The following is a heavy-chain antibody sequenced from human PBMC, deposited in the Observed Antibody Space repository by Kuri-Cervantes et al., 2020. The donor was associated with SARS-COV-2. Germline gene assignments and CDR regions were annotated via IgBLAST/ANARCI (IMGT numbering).Heavy chain of an antibody. CDR2: INAGNGNT. CDR1: GYTFTNYA. Sequence: ASVKVSCKASGYTFTNYAIHWVRQAPGQRLEWMGWINAGNGNTKYSQKFQGRVTITRDTSASTAYMELSSLRSEDTAVYYCATVRWQWEPTSHFDYWGQGTLVTVSS. D-gene: IGHD1-26*01. CDR3: ATVRWQWEPTSHFDY. V-gene: IGHV1-3*01. J-gene: IGHJ4*02.